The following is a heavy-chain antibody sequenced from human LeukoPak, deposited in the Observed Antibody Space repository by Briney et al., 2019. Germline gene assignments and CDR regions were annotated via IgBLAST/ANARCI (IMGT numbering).Heavy chain of an antibody. CDR1: GGTFSSYA. Sequence: SVKVSCKASGGTFSSYAISWVRQAPGQGLEWMGGIIPIFGTANYAQKFQGRFTITADESTSTAYMELSSLRSEDTAVYYCARVGEQQLRYYYYMDVWGKGTTVTVSS. CDR2: IIPIFGTA. CDR3: ARVGEQQLRYYYYMDV. J-gene: IGHJ6*03. V-gene: IGHV1-69*13. D-gene: IGHD6-13*01.